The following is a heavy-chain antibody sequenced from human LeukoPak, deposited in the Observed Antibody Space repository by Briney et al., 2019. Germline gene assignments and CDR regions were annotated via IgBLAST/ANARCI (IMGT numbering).Heavy chain of an antibody. CDR2: IYYTGST. D-gene: IGHD3-10*01. Sequence: SETLSLTCTVSGDSISSHYWSWIRQPPGKGLECIGCIYYTGSTNYNPSLKSRVTISLDTSKNQFSLKLSSVTAADTAVYYCARGGYYGSGTGGFDYWGQGTLVTVSS. J-gene: IGHJ4*02. CDR3: ARGGYYGSGTGGFDY. CDR1: GDSISSHY. V-gene: IGHV4-59*11.